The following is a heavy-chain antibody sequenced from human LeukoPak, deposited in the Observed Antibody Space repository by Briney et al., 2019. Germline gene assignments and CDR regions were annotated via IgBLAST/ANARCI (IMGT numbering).Heavy chain of an antibody. D-gene: IGHD3-16*02. V-gene: IGHV3-48*04. Sequence: PGGSLRLSCAASGFTSSSYWMSWVRQAPGKGLEWVSYISSSGSTIYYADSVKGRFTISRDNAKNSLYLQMNSLRAEDTAVYYCARWKGNYDYVWGSYLSYWGQGTLVTVSS. CDR3: ARWKGNYDYVWGSYLSY. CDR1: GFTSSSYW. J-gene: IGHJ4*02. CDR2: ISSSGSTI.